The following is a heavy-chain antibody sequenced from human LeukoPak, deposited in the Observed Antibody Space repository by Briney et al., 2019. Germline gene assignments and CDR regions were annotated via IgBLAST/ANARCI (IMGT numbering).Heavy chain of an antibody. CDR2: IYHSGTT. J-gene: IGHJ4*02. CDR3: ARGYYDILTGPHPYFDY. D-gene: IGHD3-9*01. CDR1: GDSISSNKW. Sequence: SETLSLTCAVSGDSISSNKWWNWVRQPPGKGLEWIGEIYHSGTTNYNPSLKSRITMSLDKSKNQLSLKLSSVTAADTAVYYCARGYYDILTGPHPYFDYWGQGTLVTVSS. V-gene: IGHV4-4*02.